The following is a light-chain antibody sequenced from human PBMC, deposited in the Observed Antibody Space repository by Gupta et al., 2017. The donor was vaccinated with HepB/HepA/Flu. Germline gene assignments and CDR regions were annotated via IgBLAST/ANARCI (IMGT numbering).Light chain of an antibody. CDR2: WAS. J-gene: IGKJ1*01. V-gene: IGKV4-1*01. CDR3: QQYYSNPQT. Sequence: DIVMTQSPDSLAVSLGESATINCKSSQNLLYSPNNKNYLAWYQQKSGQPPKLLIYWASTRESGVPDRFSGSGSGTDFTLTISSLQAEVVAVYYCQQYYSNPQTFGQGTKVEIK. CDR1: QNLLYSPNNKNY.